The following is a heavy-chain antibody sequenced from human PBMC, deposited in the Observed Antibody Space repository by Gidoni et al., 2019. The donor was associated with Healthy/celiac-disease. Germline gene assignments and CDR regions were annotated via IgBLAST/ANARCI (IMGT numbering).Heavy chain of an antibody. CDR1: GFTFSSYE. D-gene: IGHD2-2*01. V-gene: IGHV3-48*03. CDR3: ARAAADYYYGMDV. CDR2: ISSSGSTI. Sequence: EVQLVESGGGLVQPGGSLRLSCAASGFTFSSYEMNWVRQAPGKGLEWVSYISSSGSTIYYADSVKGRFTISRDNAKNSLYLQMNSLRAEDTAVYYCARAAADYYYGMDVWGQGTTVTVSS. J-gene: IGHJ6*02.